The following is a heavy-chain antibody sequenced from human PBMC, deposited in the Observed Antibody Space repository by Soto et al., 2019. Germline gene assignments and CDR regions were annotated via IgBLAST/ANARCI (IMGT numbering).Heavy chain of an antibody. V-gene: IGHV4-31*03. CDR2: IYYSGNT. CDR1: GGSISSNDFY. J-gene: IGHJ4*02. CDR3: ARADMGGSSWPFDY. Sequence: KSSETLSLTCIVSGGSISSNDFYWSWIRQHPGKGLEWIGYIYYSGNTYYNPSLKSRVTILVDTSKNQFSLKVSSVTAADTAVYYCARADMGGSSWPFDYWGQGTLVTVSS. D-gene: IGHD6-13*01.